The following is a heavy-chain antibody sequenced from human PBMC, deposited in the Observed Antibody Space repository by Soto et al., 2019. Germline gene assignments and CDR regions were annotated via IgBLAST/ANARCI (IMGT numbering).Heavy chain of an antibody. Sequence: SETLSLTCAVYGGSFSGYYWSWIRQPPGKGLEWIGEINHSGSTNYNPSLKSRVTISVDTFKNQFSLKLSSVTAADTAVYYCARGLSGNRAAAGGTTKRTRSWFDPWGQGTLVTVSS. CDR3: ARGLSGNRAAAGGTTKRTRSWFDP. D-gene: IGHD6-13*01. J-gene: IGHJ5*02. CDR2: INHSGST. CDR1: GGSFSGYY. V-gene: IGHV4-34*01.